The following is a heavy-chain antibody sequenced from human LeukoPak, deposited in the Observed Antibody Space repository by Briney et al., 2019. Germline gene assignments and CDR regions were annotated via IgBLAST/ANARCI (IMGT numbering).Heavy chain of an antibody. J-gene: IGHJ4*02. CDR2: IYYSGST. D-gene: IGHD5-24*01. V-gene: IGHV4-59*01. CDR1: GGSISSYY. CDR3: AREGRDGYNDY. Sequence: SETLSLTCTVSGGSISSYYWSWIRQPPGKGLEWIGYIYYSGSTNYNPSLRSRVTISVDTSKNQFSLKLSSVTAADTAVYYCAREGRDGYNDYWGQGTLVTVSP.